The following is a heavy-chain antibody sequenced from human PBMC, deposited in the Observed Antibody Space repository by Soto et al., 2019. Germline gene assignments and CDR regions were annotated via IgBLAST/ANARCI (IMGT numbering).Heavy chain of an antibody. CDR2: TYFRSKWYT. CDR1: GARVSRNSAA. V-gene: IGHV6-1*01. J-gene: IGHJ4*02. CDR3: PDRDVHY. Sequence: PSQTLSLTCAISGARVSRNSAAWTWIRQSLSRGLEWLGRTYFRSKWYTGYAPSVKSLITINPDTSKKQFSLQLTAVAPAETATHPCPDRDVHYWCPGILVTVS.